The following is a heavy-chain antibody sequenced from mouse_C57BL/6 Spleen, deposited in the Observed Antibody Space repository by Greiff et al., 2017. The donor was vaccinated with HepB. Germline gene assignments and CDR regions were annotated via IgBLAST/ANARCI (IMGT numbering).Heavy chain of an antibody. D-gene: IGHD4-1*01. J-gene: IGHJ4*01. CDR3: ARAGTDYAMDY. Sequence: EVQRVESGPELVKPGASVKISCKASGYSFTGYYMNWVKQSPEKSLEWIGEINPSTGGTTYNQKFKAKATLTVDKSSSTAYMQLKSLTSEDSAVYYCARAGTDYAMDYWGQGTSVTVSS. CDR1: GYSFTGYY. CDR2: INPSTGGT. V-gene: IGHV1-42*01.